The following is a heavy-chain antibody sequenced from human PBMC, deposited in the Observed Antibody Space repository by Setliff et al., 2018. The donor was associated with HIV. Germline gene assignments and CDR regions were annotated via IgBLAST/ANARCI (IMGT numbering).Heavy chain of an antibody. V-gene: IGHV1-69*02. CDR3: VRGVQSPPHYSYYYMDV. Sequence: SVKVSCKDSRSTFNSHTINWVRQAPGQGLDWMGRIIPILGVANYAQRFQGKVTSTADKSTSTAYMELASLRCDDTDMYYCVRGVQSPPHYSYYYMDVWGEGTMVTVSS. D-gene: IGHD3-3*01. J-gene: IGHJ6*03. CDR1: RSTFNSHT. CDR2: IIPILGVA.